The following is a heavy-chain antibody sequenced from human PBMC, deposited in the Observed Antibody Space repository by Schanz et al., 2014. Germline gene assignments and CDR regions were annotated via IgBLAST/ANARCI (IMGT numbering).Heavy chain of an antibody. J-gene: IGHJ4*02. CDR1: GFKFTDYA. CDR2: ISGSSENT. CDR3: AKGKSEVRGIILHY. V-gene: IGHV3-23*01. Sequence: EMQLLESGGGLAQPGGSLRLSCAASGFKFTDYAMTWVRQAPGKGLEWVATISGSSENTYYADSVKGRVTISRDNSKNTLFLQMRNMRADNTALYYCAKGKSEVRGIILHYWGQGTMVVVSS. D-gene: IGHD3-10*01.